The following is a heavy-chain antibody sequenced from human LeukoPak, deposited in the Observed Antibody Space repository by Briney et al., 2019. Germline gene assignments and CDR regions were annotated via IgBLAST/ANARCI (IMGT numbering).Heavy chain of an antibody. CDR1: GGSISSSSYY. V-gene: IGHV4-39*07. Sequence: SETLSLTCTVSGGSISSSSYYWGWIRQPPGKGLEWIGSIYYSGSTNYNPSLKSRVTMSVDTSKDQFSLKLSSVTAADTAVYYCARATHSSSWYYFDYWGQGTLVTVSS. CDR3: ARATHSSSWYYFDY. J-gene: IGHJ4*02. CDR2: IYYSGST. D-gene: IGHD6-13*01.